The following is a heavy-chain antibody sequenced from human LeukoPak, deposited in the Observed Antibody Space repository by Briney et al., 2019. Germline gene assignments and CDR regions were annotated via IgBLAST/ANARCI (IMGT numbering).Heavy chain of an antibody. D-gene: IGHD6-19*01. J-gene: IGHJ5*02. CDR3: AQAVAQWLLPGRNNWFDP. Sequence: SVKVSCKASGGTFSSYAISWVRQAPGQGLELMGGIIPIFGAANYAQKFQGRVTITADKSTSTAYMELSSLRSEDTAVYYCAQAVAQWLLPGRNNWFDPWGQGTLVTVSS. CDR1: GGTFSSYA. V-gene: IGHV1-69*06. CDR2: IIPIFGAA.